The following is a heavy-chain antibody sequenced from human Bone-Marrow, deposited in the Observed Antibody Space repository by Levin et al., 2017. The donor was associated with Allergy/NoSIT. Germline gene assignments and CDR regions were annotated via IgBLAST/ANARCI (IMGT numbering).Heavy chain of an antibody. CDR3: AKAVAGTGTPHL. CDR2: IWYDGSDK. Sequence: QLGESLKISCAASGFTFSSYGMHWVRQAPGKGLEWVAVIWYDGSDKYYVDSVKGRFTISRDNSKKTLYLQMNSLRAEDTAVYYCAKAVAGTGTPHLWGQGTLVTVSS. V-gene: IGHV3-33*06. D-gene: IGHD6-19*01. J-gene: IGHJ4*02. CDR1: GFTFSSYG.